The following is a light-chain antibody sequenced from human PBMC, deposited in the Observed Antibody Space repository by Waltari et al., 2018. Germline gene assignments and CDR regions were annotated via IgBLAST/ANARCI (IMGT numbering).Light chain of an antibody. CDR3: QHYLRLPAT. V-gene: IGKV3-20*01. CDR2: HAS. Sequence: SCRASQSVSTYLAWYQQKPGQAPGLLIYHASTRATGIPDRFSGSGSGTDFSLTISRLEPEDFAVYHCQHYLRLPATFGQGTKVEIK. CDR1: QSVSTY. J-gene: IGKJ1*01.